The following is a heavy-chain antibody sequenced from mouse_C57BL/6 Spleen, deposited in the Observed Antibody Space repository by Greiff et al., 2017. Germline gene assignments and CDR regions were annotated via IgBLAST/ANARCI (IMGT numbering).Heavy chain of an antibody. CDR1: GYAFSSYW. Sequence: VQLQQSGAELVKPGASVKISCKASGYAFSSYWMNWVKQRPGKGLEWIGQIYPGDGDTNYNGKFKGKATLTADKSSSTAYMQLSSLTSEDSAVYFCARRSVGYYFDYWGQGTTLTVSS. V-gene: IGHV1-80*01. CDR3: ARRSVGYYFDY. CDR2: IYPGDGDT. J-gene: IGHJ2*01.